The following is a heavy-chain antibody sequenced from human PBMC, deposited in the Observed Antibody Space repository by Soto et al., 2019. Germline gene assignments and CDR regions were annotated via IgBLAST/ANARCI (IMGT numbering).Heavy chain of an antibody. V-gene: IGHV3-21*01. CDR2: ISSSSSYI. CDR3: ARVGDFWSGYFVYYGMDV. CDR1: GFTFSSYS. J-gene: IGHJ6*02. D-gene: IGHD3-3*01. Sequence: GCLRLSCAASGFTFSSYSMNWVRQAPGKGLEWVSSISSSSSYIYYADSVKGRFTISRDNAKNSLYLQMNSLRAEDTAVYYCARVGDFWSGYFVYYGMDVWGQGTTVTVSS.